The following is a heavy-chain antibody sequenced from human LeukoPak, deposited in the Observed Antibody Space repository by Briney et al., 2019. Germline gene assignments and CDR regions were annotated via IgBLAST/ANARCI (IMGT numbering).Heavy chain of an antibody. V-gene: IGHV4-34*01. J-gene: IGHJ3*02. CDR1: GGSFSGYY. D-gene: IGHD2-2*01. CDR2: INHSGST. Sequence: SETLSLTCAVYGGSFSGYYWSWIRQPPGKGLEWIGEINHSGSTNYNPSLKSRVTISVDTSKNQFSLKLSSATAADTAVYYCARLPIVVVPAAMTPLDAFDIWGQGTMVTVSS. CDR3: ARLPIVVVPAAMTPLDAFDI.